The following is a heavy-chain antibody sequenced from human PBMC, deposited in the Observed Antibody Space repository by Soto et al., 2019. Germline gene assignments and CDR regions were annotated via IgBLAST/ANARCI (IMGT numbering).Heavy chain of an antibody. Sequence: GASVKVSCKASGFNFRSTAVQLVRQARGQRLEWIGWIVAGSGNTNYAQNFQERVTITRDMSTSTAYMDVSSLRSEDTAVYYCAADPYYYDSSDYYSFDQWGQGTLVTVSS. J-gene: IGHJ4*02. CDR2: IVAGSGNT. CDR1: GFNFRSTA. V-gene: IGHV1-58*01. D-gene: IGHD3-22*01. CDR3: AADPYYYDSSDYYSFDQ.